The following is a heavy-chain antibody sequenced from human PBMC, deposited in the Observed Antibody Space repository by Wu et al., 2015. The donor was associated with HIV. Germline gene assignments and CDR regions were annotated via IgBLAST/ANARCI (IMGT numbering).Heavy chain of an antibody. CDR1: GYTLSSSD. V-gene: IGHV1-8*01. CDR2: MNPNSGNT. CDR3: ARAYSSGWHDLFPHAFDV. D-gene: IGHD6-19*01. Sequence: QVQLVQSGAEVKKPGASVKVSCKASGYTLSSSDMHWVRQATGQGLEWMGWMNPNSGNTGYAQKFQGRVTMTRNTSISTAYMELSSLRSEDTAVYYCARAYSSGWHDLFPHAFDVWGQGTMVTVSS. J-gene: IGHJ3*01.